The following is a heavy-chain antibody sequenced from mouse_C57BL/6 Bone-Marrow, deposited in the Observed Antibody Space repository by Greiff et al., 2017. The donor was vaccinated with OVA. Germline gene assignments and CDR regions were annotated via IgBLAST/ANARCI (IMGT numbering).Heavy chain of an antibody. D-gene: IGHD1-1*01. CDR1: GFTFSDYY. J-gene: IGHJ1*03. V-gene: IGHV5-12*01. Sequence: EVKVVESGGGLVQPGGSLKLSCAASGFTFSDYYMYWVRQTPEKRLEWVAYISNGGGSTYYPDTVKGRFTISRDNAKNTLYLQMSRLKSEDTAMYCCARQGYYGWYFDVWGTGTTVTVSS. CDR3: ARQGYYGWYFDV. CDR2: ISNGGGST.